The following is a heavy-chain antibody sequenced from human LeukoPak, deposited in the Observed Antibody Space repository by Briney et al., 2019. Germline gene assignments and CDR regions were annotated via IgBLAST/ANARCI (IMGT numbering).Heavy chain of an antibody. CDR2: IYYREST. V-gene: IGHV4-59*01. D-gene: IGHD6-13*01. J-gene: IGHJ3*02. CDR1: RGSISSYY. Sequence: SETLSLTSTLSRGSISSYYWSWIRQPPSKGLKWIGYIYYRESTHYDPSLKSRVNISVDTSKSQISLTLRSVTAADTGVYYCARAGPRRIIAGRPKVTFDIGGQDTRLTVFS. CDR3: ARAGPRRIIAGRPKVTFDI.